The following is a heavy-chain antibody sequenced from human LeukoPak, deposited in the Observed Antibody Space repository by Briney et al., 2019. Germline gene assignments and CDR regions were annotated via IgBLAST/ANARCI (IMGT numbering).Heavy chain of an antibody. V-gene: IGHV3-7*01. J-gene: IGHJ4*02. CDR3: ARGPNFGDYVDFLDS. Sequence: GGSLRLSCAASGFTFSDHWMTWVRQAPGKGLEWVANIKQGGSQKYYVDSVKGRFTISRDDVKSTLFLQTNNLRAEDSALYYCARGPNFGDYVDFLDSWGQGTLVTVSS. CDR1: GFTFSDHW. D-gene: IGHD4-17*01. CDR2: IKQGGSQK.